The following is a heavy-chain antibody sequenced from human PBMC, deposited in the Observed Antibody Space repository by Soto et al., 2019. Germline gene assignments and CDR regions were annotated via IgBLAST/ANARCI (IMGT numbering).Heavy chain of an antibody. CDR2: INSDGSIT. V-gene: IGHV3-74*03. J-gene: IGHJ4*02. CDR1: GFTFSTYW. Sequence: GGSLRLSCAASGFTFSTYWMHWVRQAPGKGLVWVSRINSDGSITTYVDSVKGRFTISRDNAQNTLYLQMDSLRAEDTAVYFCARGGGLGTVVRGLDYWGQGTLVTVSS. D-gene: IGHD3-10*01. CDR3: ARGGGLGTVVRGLDY.